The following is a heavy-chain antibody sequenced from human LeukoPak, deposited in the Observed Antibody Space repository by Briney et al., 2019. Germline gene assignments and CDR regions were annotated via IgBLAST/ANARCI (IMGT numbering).Heavy chain of an antibody. D-gene: IGHD6-13*01. CDR1: GGTFSSYA. J-gene: IGHJ4*02. V-gene: IGHV1-69*13. CDR3: ARVGPAAGIDY. CDR2: IIPIFGTA. Sequence: SVKVSCKASGGTFSSYAISWVRQAPGQGLEWMGGIIPIFGTANYAQKFQGRATITADESTSTAYMELSSLRSEDTAVYYCARVGPAAGIDYWGQGTLVTVSS.